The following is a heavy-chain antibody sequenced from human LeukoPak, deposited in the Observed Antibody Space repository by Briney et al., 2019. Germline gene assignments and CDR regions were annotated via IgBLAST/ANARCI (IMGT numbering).Heavy chain of an antibody. CDR3: ARVAAVAGTGNWFDP. CDR2: IYTSGST. V-gene: IGHV4-61*02. D-gene: IGHD6-19*01. Sequence: SETLSLTCTVSGGSISSGSYYRSWIRQPAGKGLEWIGRIYTSGSTNYNPSLKSRVTISVDTSKNQFSLKLSSVTAADTAVYYCARVAAVAGTGNWFDPWGQGTLVTVSS. J-gene: IGHJ5*02. CDR1: GGSISSGSYY.